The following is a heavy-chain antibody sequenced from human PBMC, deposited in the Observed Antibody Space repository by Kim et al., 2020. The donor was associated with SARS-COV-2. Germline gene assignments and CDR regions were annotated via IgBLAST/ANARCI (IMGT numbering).Heavy chain of an antibody. J-gene: IGHJ4*02. Sequence: GRFTISQDNSKTTLYLQMNSLGAEDTAVYYCAKLPRLRITMVRGVIGRFDYWGQGTLVTVSS. CDR3: AKLPRLRITMVRGVIGRFDY. V-gene: IGHV3-30*02. D-gene: IGHD3-10*01.